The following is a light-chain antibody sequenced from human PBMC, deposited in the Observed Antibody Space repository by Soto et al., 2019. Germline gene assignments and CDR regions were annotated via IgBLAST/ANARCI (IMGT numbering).Light chain of an antibody. CDR3: GSYSGSYTFV. J-gene: IGLJ1*01. Sequence: QSALAQPASVSGSPGQSITISCTGTSSDIGGYNYVSWYQQHPGQAPKLMIFEVSNRPSGVSNRFSGSKSGSTASLTISGLQPEDEADYYCGSYSGSYTFVFGTGIKLTVL. CDR2: EVS. CDR1: SSDIGGYNY. V-gene: IGLV2-14*01.